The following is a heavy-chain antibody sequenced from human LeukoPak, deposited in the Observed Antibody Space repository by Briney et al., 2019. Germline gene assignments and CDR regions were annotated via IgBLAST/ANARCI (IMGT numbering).Heavy chain of an antibody. CDR2: IYSSGNT. D-gene: IGHD3-3*01. CDR3: TRSIGDPYNWFDP. J-gene: IGHJ5*02. CDR1: GGSMSSYY. Sequence: SETLSLTCSVSGGSMSSYYWSWIRQPPGKGLEWIGYIYSSGNTNYNPSLKSRVTISVDTSKKQFFLNVSSVTAADTAVYYCTRSIGDPYNWFDPWGQGTLVIVSS. V-gene: IGHV4-59*01.